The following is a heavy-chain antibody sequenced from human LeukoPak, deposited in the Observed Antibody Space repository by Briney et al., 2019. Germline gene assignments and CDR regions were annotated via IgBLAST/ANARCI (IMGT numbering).Heavy chain of an antibody. CDR1: GGSISSSSYY. V-gene: IGHV4-39*01. D-gene: IGHD3-9*01. CDR2: IYYSGST. J-gene: IGHJ3*02. Sequence: SETLSLTCTVSGGSISSSSYYWGWIRQPPGKGLEWIGSIYYSGSTYYNPSLKSRVTISVDTSKNQFSLKPSSVTAADTAVYYCANGRYFDWFSAFDIWGQGTMVTVSS. CDR3: ANGRYFDWFSAFDI.